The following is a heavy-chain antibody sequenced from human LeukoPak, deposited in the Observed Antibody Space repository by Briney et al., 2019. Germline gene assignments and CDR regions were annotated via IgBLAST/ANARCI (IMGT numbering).Heavy chain of an antibody. CDR1: GGSITNYF. CDR3: ARAYYDSSGYYFPLSAFDI. CDR2: IYTNGNT. Sequence: SETLSLTCTVSGGSITNYFWTWIRQPAGKGLEWIGRIYTNGNTNYNPSLERRVTMSVDTSKNQFSLKLSSVTAADTAVYYCARAYYDSSGYYFPLSAFDIWGQGTMVTVSS. D-gene: IGHD3-22*01. J-gene: IGHJ3*02. V-gene: IGHV4-4*07.